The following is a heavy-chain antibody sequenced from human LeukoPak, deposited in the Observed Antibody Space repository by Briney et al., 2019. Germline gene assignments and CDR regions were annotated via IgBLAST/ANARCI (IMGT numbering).Heavy chain of an antibody. J-gene: IGHJ2*01. V-gene: IGHV3-66*01. CDR3: ARVPTVTNYWYFDL. D-gene: IGHD4-17*01. CDR1: GFTVSSNY. CDR2: IYSGGST. Sequence: PGGSLRLSCAASGFTVSSNYMSWVRQAPGKGLGWGSVIYSGGSTYYADSVEGRFTISRDNSKNTLYLQMNSLRAEDTAVYYCARVPTVTNYWYFDLWGRGTLVTVSS.